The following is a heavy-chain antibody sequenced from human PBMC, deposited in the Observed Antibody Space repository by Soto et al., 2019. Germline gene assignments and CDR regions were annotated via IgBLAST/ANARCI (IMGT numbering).Heavy chain of an antibody. Sequence: GESLRISCKGSGYSFTSYWISWVRQMPGKGLEWMGRIDPSDSYTNYSPSFQGQVTISADKSISTAYLQWSSLKASDTAMYYCATRAPGDYYYGMDVWGQGTTVTVSS. CDR1: GYSFTSYW. D-gene: IGHD1-26*01. J-gene: IGHJ6*02. V-gene: IGHV5-10-1*04. CDR2: IDPSDSYT. CDR3: ATRAPGDYYYGMDV.